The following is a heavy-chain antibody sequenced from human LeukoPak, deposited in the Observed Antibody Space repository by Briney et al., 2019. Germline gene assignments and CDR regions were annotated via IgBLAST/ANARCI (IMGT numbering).Heavy chain of an antibody. CDR3: AFRGFDI. CDR2: ISDSSTTI. V-gene: IGHV3-48*01. CDR1: GFTFSTNT. J-gene: IGHJ3*02. D-gene: IGHD2/OR15-2a*01. Sequence: GGSLRLSCAASGFTFSTNTMNWVRQAPGKGLEWLSYISDSSTTIYYADSVKGRFTIPRDDAKNSLFLQMNSLRAEDTAVYYSAFRGFDIWGQGTMVTVSS.